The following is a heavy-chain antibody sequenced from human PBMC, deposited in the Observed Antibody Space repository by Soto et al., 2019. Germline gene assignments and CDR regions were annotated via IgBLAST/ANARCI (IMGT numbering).Heavy chain of an antibody. CDR1: GGSFSGYY. J-gene: IGHJ4*02. Sequence: QVQLQQWGAGLLKPSETLSLTCAVYGGSFSGYYWSWIRQPPGKGLEWIGEINHSGSTNYNPSLKSRVTISVDTSKNQFSLKLSSVTAADTAVYYCARGQQLPYFDYGGQGTLVTVSS. CDR2: INHSGST. V-gene: IGHV4-34*01. CDR3: ARGQQLPYFDY. D-gene: IGHD6-13*01.